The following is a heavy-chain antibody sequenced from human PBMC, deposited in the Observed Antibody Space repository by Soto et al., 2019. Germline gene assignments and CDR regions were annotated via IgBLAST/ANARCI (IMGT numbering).Heavy chain of an antibody. CDR1: GVSINNYY. J-gene: IGHJ4*02. Sequence: SETLSLTCTVSGVSINNYYWTWIRQPPGKRLEWIGAIYYTGSTTYNPSLRSRVTFSVDTSKNQFSLILTSVTAADTAVYFCAKVVSGGPLDYWGQGTLVTVSS. CDR3: AKVVSGGPLDY. CDR2: IYYTGST. V-gene: IGHV4-59*01. D-gene: IGHD6-25*01.